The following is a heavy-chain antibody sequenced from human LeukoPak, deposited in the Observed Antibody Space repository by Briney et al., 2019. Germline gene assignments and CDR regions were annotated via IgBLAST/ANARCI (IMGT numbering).Heavy chain of an antibody. J-gene: IGHJ4*02. CDR1: GGSISSGGYS. Sequence: SETLSLTCAVSGGSISSGGYSWSWIRQPPGKGLEWIGYIYYSGSTNYNPSLKSRVTISLDTSKNQFSLKLSSVTAADTAVYYCARAGCSYVRYFDYWGQGTLVTVSS. V-gene: IGHV4-61*08. CDR2: IYYSGST. CDR3: ARAGCSYVRYFDY. D-gene: IGHD5-18*01.